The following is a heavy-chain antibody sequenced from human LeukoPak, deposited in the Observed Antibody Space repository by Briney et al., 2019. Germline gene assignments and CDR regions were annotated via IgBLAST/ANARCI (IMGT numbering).Heavy chain of an antibody. D-gene: IGHD5-24*01. CDR1: GGPFSNYY. V-gene: IGHV4-59*01. Sequence: PSETLSLTCTVSGGPFSNYYWNWIRQPPGKGLEWIGYIYYSGSTDYNPFLKSRVTISVDTSKNQFSLRLSSVTAADTAVYYCARIRDGYTKDAFDIWGQGTLVTVSS. CDR2: IYYSGST. J-gene: IGHJ3*02. CDR3: ARIRDGYTKDAFDI.